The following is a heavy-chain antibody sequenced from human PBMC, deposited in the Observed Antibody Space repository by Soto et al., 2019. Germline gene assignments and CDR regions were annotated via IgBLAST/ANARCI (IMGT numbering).Heavy chain of an antibody. D-gene: IGHD5-12*01. Sequence: GASVKVSCKGSGYTLTELSMHWVRQAPGKGLEWMGGFDPEDGETIYAQKFQGRVTMTEDTSTDTAYMELSSLRSEDTAVYYCATDSRDGYNFYYYYGMDVWGQGTTVTVSS. CDR2: FDPEDGET. CDR1: GYTLTELS. J-gene: IGHJ6*02. CDR3: ATDSRDGYNFYYYYGMDV. V-gene: IGHV1-24*01.